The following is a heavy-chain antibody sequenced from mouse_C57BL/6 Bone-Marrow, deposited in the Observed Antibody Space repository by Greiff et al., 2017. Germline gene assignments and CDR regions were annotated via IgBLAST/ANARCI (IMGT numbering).Heavy chain of an antibody. J-gene: IGHJ3*01. CDR3: ASGGYYKRWFAY. CDR2: IYPGGGYT. V-gene: IGHV1-63*01. Sequence: VQLQQSGAELVRPGTSVKMSCKASGYTFTNYWIGWAKQRPGHGLEWIGDIYPGGGYTTYHEKFNGKATLTADKSSSTAYMQFSSVASEDSAIYYGASGGYYKRWFAYWGQGTLVTGSA. CDR1: GYTFTNYW. D-gene: IGHD1-1*01.